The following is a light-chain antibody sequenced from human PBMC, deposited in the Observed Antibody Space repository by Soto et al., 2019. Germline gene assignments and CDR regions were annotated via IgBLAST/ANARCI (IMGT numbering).Light chain of an antibody. CDR2: LHSDGGH. CDR3: QTWGTGTLV. V-gene: IGLV4-69*01. J-gene: IGLJ2*01. CDR1: SGHSSYA. Sequence: QPVLTQSPSASASLGASVKLTCTLSSGHSSYAIAWHQQQPEKGPRYLMKLHSDGGHTKGDGIPDRFSGSSSGTEHYLTISSLQSEDEADYYCQTWGTGTLVFGGGTKLTVL.